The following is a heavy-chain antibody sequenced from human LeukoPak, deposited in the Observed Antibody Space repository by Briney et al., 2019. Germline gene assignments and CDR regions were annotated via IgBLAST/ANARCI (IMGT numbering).Heavy chain of an antibody. Sequence: SVKVSCKASGGTFSSYAISWVRQAPGQGLEWMGGIIPIFGTANYAQKFQGRVTITADESTSTAYMELSSLRSEDTAVYYCAREGPGLPDAFDIWGQGTMVTVSS. V-gene: IGHV1-69*13. J-gene: IGHJ3*02. CDR3: AREGPGLPDAFDI. CDR1: GGTFSSYA. CDR2: IIPIFGTA.